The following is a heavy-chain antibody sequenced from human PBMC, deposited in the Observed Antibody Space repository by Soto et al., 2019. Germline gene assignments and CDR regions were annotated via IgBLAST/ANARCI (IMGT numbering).Heavy chain of an antibody. J-gene: IGHJ3*01. CDR3: ATSPRFAFDF. CDR2: ISYSGAT. CDR1: GGSVSGDKNY. D-gene: IGHD3-16*01. Sequence: QVQLQESGPGLVKPSETLSLTCCVSGGSVSGDKNYWSWIRQSPGKGLEWIGFISYSGATIYNPSLKSRLTISVDRSKNQFSLRLSSVTASDTALYYCATSPRFAFDFWGQGTTVIVSS. V-gene: IGHV4-61*01.